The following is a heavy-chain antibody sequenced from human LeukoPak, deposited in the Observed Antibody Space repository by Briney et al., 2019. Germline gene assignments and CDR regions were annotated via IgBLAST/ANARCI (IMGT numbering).Heavy chain of an antibody. D-gene: IGHD2-2*01. CDR1: GDSVSSNSVT. Sequence: QTLSLTCAISGDSVSSNSVTWNWIRQSPSRGLEWLGRTYYRSTWYNDYAVSVRGRITVNPDTSKNQFSLHLNSVTPEDTAVYYCARRLTQYDCFDPWGRGILVTVSS. CDR3: ARRLTQYDCFDP. CDR2: TYYRSTWYN. J-gene: IGHJ5*02. V-gene: IGHV6-1*01.